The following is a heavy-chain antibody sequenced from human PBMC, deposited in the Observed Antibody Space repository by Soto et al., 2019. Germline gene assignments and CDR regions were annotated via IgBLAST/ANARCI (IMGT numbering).Heavy chain of an antibody. J-gene: IGHJ5*02. D-gene: IGHD2-2*01. Sequence: QVQLQESGPGLVKPSQTLSLTCTVSGGSISSGDYYWSWIRQPPGKGLEWIGYIYYSGSTYYNPCLNSHVTISVDTSKNQFSLKLSSVTAADTAVYYCARATIVLVPAAMVSHWFDPWGQGTLVTVSS. V-gene: IGHV4-30-4*01. CDR1: GGSISSGDYY. CDR2: IYYSGST. CDR3: ARATIVLVPAAMVSHWFDP.